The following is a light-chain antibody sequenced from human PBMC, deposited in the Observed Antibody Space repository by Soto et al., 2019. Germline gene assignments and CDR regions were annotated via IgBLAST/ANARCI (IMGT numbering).Light chain of an antibody. Sequence: EIVLTQSPGTLSLSPGERATLSSRASQTVSNSYLAWYQHRPGLAPRLLIYGASTRATGIPDRFSGSGSGTDSTLTISRLEPEDFAVYYCLQYGSSHTFGPGTKVDIK. V-gene: IGKV3-20*01. J-gene: IGKJ3*01. CDR3: LQYGSSHT. CDR1: QTVSNSY. CDR2: GAS.